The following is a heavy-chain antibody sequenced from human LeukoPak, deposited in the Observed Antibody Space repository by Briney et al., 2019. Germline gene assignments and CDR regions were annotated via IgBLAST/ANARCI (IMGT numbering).Heavy chain of an antibody. CDR1: GFTFSNAW. V-gene: IGHV3-15*01. J-gene: IGHJ4*02. Sequence: QPGGSLRLSCAASGFTFSNAWMSWVRQAPGKGLEWVGRIKSNSAGGTTDYAAPVNGRFTISRDDSRNMLYLHMHSLKTEDTAVYYCVTDSHRRFDQWGQGTLVTVSS. CDR2: IKSNSAGGTT. CDR3: VTDSHRRFDQ.